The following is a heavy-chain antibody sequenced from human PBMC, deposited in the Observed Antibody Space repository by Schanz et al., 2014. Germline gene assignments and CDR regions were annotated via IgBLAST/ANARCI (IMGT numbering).Heavy chain of an antibody. CDR1: GFTFSSYT. CDR3: ARGTPFLCDY. V-gene: IGHV3-21*01. D-gene: IGHD3-16*01. Sequence: EQVLESGGGLVKPGDSLRLSCAASGFTFSSYTMKWVRQAPGKGLEWVSSISSTSTYLCYADSVKGRFTISRDSARNSLYLQMSSLRAEDTAVYYCARGTPFLCDYWGQGTLVTVSS. CDR2: ISSTSTYL. J-gene: IGHJ4*02.